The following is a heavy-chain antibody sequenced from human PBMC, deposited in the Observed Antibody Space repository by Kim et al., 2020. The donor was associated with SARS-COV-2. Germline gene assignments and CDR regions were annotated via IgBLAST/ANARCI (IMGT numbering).Heavy chain of an antibody. CDR2: INHSGST. Sequence: SETLSLTCAVYGGSFSGYYWSWIRQPPGKGLEWIGEINHSGSTNYNPSLKSRVTISVDTSKNQFSLKLSSVTAADTAVYYCASQHVNYWGQGTLVTVSS. D-gene: IGHD2-21*01. V-gene: IGHV4-34*01. CDR1: GGSFSGYY. J-gene: IGHJ4*02. CDR3: ASQHVNY.